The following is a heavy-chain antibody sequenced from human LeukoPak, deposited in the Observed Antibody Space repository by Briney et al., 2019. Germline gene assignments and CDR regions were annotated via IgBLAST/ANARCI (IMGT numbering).Heavy chain of an antibody. CDR2: ISEDGSNM. J-gene: IGHJ4*02. Sequence: GGSLRLSCAASGFTFSRHYVHWVRQAPGRGLEWVAVISEDGSNMYYAGSVKGQFTISRDNSKNTLDLQMDALRAEDTAVYYCARDVSGSWSTDYWGQGTLVTVSS. D-gene: IGHD3-3*01. CDR1: GFTFSRHY. V-gene: IGHV3-30*03. CDR3: ARDVSGSWSTDY.